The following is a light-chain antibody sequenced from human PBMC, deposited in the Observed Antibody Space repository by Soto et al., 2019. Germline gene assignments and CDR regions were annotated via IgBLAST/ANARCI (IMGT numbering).Light chain of an antibody. CDR1: QSISSY. Sequence: KSDTSLSASVGDRVTITCRASQSISSYLNWYQQKPGKAPKLLIYAASSLQSGVPSRFSGSGSGTDFTLTINNLQPEDFATYYCQQANSFPRTFGPGTKVDVK. CDR2: AAS. V-gene: IGKV1-39*01. J-gene: IGKJ3*01. CDR3: QQANSFPRT.